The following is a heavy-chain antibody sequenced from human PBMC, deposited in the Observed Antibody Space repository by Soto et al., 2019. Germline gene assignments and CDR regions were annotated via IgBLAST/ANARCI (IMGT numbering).Heavy chain of an antibody. CDR2: ISAYNGNT. Sequence: ASVKVSCKASGYTFTSYGISWVRQAPGQGLEWMGWISAYNGNTNYAQKLQGRVTMTTDTSTSTAYMELRSLRSDDTAVYYCARDIANLAAAAPFYYWGQGTLVTVSS. V-gene: IGHV1-18*01. D-gene: IGHD6-13*01. J-gene: IGHJ4*02. CDR3: ARDIANLAAAAPFYY. CDR1: GYTFTSYG.